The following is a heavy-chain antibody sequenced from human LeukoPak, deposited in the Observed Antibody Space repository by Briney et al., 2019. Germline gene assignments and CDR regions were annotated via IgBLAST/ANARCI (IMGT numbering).Heavy chain of an antibody. CDR1: GFTFSSYG. D-gene: IGHD3-10*01. CDR2: ISYDGSNK. CDR3: ANRGLNN. V-gene: IGHV3-30*18. Sequence: GGSLRLSCAASGFTFSSYGMHWVRQAPGKGLEWVAVISYDGSNKYYAGSVKGRFTISRDNSKNTLYLQMNSLRAEDTAVYYCANRGLNNWGQGTLVTVSS. J-gene: IGHJ4*02.